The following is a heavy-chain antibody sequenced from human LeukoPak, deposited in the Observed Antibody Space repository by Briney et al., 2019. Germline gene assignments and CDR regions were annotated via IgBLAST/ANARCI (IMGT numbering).Heavy chain of an antibody. CDR3: ARGSSRQWLY. V-gene: IGHV1-8*03. CDR1: GYTFTSYD. Sequence: SVTVSCKASGYTFTSYDINWGRQATGHRLEWMGWMNPNSGNTGDAQKFQGRVTITSNTSISTAYMELSILRSEDTAVYYCARGSSRQWLYWGQGTLVTVSS. CDR2: MNPNSGNT. D-gene: IGHD6-19*01. J-gene: IGHJ4*02.